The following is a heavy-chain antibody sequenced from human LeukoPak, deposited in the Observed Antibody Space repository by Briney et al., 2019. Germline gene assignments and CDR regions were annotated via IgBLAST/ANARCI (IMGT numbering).Heavy chain of an antibody. V-gene: IGHV3-23*01. CDR2: IVGSGTSA. J-gene: IGHJ4*02. CDR3: AKRGVGYYFDI. Sequence: GGSLRLSCAASGFTFTTYGMSWVRQAPGKGLEWVSSIVGSGTSAFYADSVKGPFTISRDNSKATLFLQMNNPRAEDTAVYYCAKRGVGYYFDIWGQGTLVTVSS. CDR1: GFTFTTYG. D-gene: IGHD3-10*01.